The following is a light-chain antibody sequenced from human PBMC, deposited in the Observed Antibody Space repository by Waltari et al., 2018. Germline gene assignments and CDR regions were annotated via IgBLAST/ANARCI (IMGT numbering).Light chain of an antibody. J-gene: IGKJ3*01. V-gene: IGKV3-11*01. CDR3: QQRSNWPPT. CDR1: QSVSRN. CDR2: DAS. Sequence: EIVLTQSPATLSLSPGERATLSCRASQSVSRNLAWYQQKPGQPPRLFIYDASTRATGVPARFSGSGSGTDFTLTISSLEPEDFAVYVCQQRSNWPPTFGPGTKVD.